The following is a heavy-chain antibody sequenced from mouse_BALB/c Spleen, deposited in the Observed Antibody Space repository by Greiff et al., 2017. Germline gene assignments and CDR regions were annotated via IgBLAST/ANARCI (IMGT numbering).Heavy chain of an antibody. CDR2: IRLKSNNYAT. CDR3: TRGNYEVYYAMDY. J-gene: IGHJ4*01. D-gene: IGHD2-1*01. V-gene: IGHV6-6*02. Sequence: EVNVVESGGGLVQPGGSLRLSCATSGFTFTDYYMNWVRQSPEKGLEWVAEIRLKSNNYATHYAESVKGRFTISRDDSKSSVYLQMNNLRAEDTGIYYCTRGNYEVYYAMDYWGQGTSVTVSS. CDR1: GFTFTDYY.